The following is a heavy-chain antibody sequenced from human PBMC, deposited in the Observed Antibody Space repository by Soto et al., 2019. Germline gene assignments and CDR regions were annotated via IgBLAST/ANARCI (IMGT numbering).Heavy chain of an antibody. Sequence: PSETLSLTCAVYGGSFSGYYWSWIRQPPGKGLEWIGEINHSGSTNYNPSLKSRVTISVDTSKNQFSLKLSSVTAADTAVYYCARGRIAARPDYYFDYWGQGTLVTVSS. CDR2: INHSGST. J-gene: IGHJ4*02. D-gene: IGHD6-6*01. CDR3: ARGRIAARPDYYFDY. V-gene: IGHV4-34*01. CDR1: GGSFSGYY.